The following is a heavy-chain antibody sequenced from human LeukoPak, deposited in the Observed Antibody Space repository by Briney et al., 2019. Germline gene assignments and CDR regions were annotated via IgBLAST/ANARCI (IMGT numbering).Heavy chain of an antibody. CDR2: IRYDGSNK. D-gene: IGHD3-9*01. Sequence: GRSLRLSCAASGFTFSSYGMHWVRQAPGKGLEWVAFIRYDGSNKYYADSVKGRFTISRDNSKNTLYLQMNSLRAEDTAVYYCARSARRTYYDILTGYYLVYWGQGTLVTVSS. CDR1: GFTFSSYG. CDR3: ARSARRTYYDILTGYYLVY. V-gene: IGHV3-33*08. J-gene: IGHJ4*02.